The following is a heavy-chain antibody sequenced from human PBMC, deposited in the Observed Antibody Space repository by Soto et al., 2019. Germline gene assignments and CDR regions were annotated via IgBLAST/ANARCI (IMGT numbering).Heavy chain of an antibody. J-gene: IGHJ4*02. Sequence: QVQLVQSGGEVKKPGASVKVSCKASGYTFASYAINWVRQAPGQGLEWMGWISAYDGNTNYAQKFQSRLTMTTDTSTTTAYMDLRSLGSHDTAMYYCARDDYGFDYWGQGTRLTVSS. CDR2: ISAYDGNT. CDR1: GYTFASYA. D-gene: IGHD4-17*01. CDR3: ARDDYGFDY. V-gene: IGHV1-18*01.